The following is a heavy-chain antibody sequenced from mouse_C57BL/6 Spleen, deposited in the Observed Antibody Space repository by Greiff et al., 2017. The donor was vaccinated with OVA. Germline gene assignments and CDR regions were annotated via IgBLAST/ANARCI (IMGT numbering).Heavy chain of an antibody. CDR2: INPRTGGT. CDR1: GYSFTGYY. J-gene: IGHJ3*01. CDR3: AKGSPSAWFAY. V-gene: IGHV1-42*01. Sequence: VQLQQSGPELVKPGASVKISCKASGYSFTGYYMNWVKQSPEKSLEWIGEINPRTGGTTYNQKFKAKATLTVDKSSSTAYMQLKSLTSEDSAVYYCAKGSPSAWFAYWGQGTLVTVSA.